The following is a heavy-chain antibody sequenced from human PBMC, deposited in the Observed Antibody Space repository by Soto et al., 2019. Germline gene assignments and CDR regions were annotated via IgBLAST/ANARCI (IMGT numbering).Heavy chain of an antibody. D-gene: IGHD2-15*01. CDR2: IYHSGST. CDR1: GGYISSGGYS. Sequence: PSETLSLTCTVSGGYISSGGYSWSWIRQPPGKGLEWIGYIYHSGSTYYNPSLKSRVTISVDRSKNQFSLKLSSVTAADTAVYYCAREIGVAATRHLDPWGQGTLVTVSS. CDR3: AREIGVAATRHLDP. V-gene: IGHV4-30-2*01. J-gene: IGHJ5*02.